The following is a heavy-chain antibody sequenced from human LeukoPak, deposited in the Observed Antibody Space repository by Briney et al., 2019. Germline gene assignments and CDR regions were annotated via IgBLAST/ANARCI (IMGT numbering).Heavy chain of an antibody. CDR1: GGSISSHS. J-gene: IGHJ4*02. CDR2: IYIDGST. CDR3: ARGRNWDLFDY. V-gene: IGHV4-4*07. D-gene: IGHD1-26*01. Sequence: PSETLSLTCTVSGGSISSHSWSWIRQPAGKGPEWIGRIYIDGSTHYNPSLKSRVTMSVDTSKNQFSLKLSSVTATDTAVYYCARGRNWDLFDYWGQGALVTVSA.